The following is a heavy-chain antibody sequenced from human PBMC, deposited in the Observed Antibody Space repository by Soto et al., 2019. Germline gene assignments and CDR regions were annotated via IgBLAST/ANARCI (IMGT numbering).Heavy chain of an antibody. J-gene: IGHJ6*02. V-gene: IGHV3-21*01. D-gene: IGHD2-2*01. CDR3: ARDTDIVLVPAAGSLYGMDV. CDR2: ISSSSSYI. CDR1: GFTLSRYS. Sequence: GSLRISCSAPGFTLSRYSMKWVRPAQKEGVGWVSSISSSSSYIYYADSVKGRFTISRDNAKNSLYLQMNSLRAEDTAVYYCARDTDIVLVPAAGSLYGMDVWGQGTTVTVSS.